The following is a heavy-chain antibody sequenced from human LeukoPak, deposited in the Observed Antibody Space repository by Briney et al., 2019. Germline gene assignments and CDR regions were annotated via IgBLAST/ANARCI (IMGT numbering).Heavy chain of an antibody. CDR2: IYPGDSDT. D-gene: IGHD6-13*01. V-gene: IGHV5-51*01. CDR3: ARSHGSSWPFDAFDI. Sequence: GESLKISCKGSGYSFTSYWIGWVRQRPGKGLEWMGIIYPGDSDTRYSTSFQGQVTISADKSISNAYLQWSSLKASDTAMYYCARSHGSSWPFDAFDIWGQGTMVTVSS. J-gene: IGHJ3*02. CDR1: GYSFTSYW.